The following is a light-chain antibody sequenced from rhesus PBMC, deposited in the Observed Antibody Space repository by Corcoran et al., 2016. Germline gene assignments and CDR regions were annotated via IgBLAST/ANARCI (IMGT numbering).Light chain of an antibody. J-gene: IGLJ1*01. Sequence: QAALAQPRSVSGSPGQPVTISCTVTDRDIGDYNYVSWYQQHPGTAPKILIYEVSKRPSGVSDRFSGSKSGNMSSLTIAGLQTEDEADYYCTSYAGGDAFIFGDGTRHTVL. CDR3: TSYAGGDAFI. CDR2: EVS. CDR1: DRDIGDYNY. V-gene: IGLV2-32*02.